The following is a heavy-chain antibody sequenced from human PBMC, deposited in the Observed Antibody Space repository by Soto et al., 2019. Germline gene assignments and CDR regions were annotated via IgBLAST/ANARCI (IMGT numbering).Heavy chain of an antibody. CDR2: IYYSGST. CDR3: AVGIAAVHSAYYYYYMDV. V-gene: IGHV4-59*01. J-gene: IGHJ6*03. CDR1: GGSISSYY. D-gene: IGHD6-13*01. Sequence: QVQLQESGPGLVKPSETLSLTCTVSGGSISSYYWSWIRQPPGKGLEWIGYIYYSGSTNYNPSLKSRVTISVDTSKNQFSLKLSSVTAADTAVYDCAVGIAAVHSAYYYYYMDVWGKGTTVTVSS.